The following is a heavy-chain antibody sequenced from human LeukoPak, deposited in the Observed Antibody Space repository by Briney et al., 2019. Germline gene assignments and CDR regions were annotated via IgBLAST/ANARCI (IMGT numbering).Heavy chain of an antibody. Sequence: SETLSLTCTVSGGSFSSSDYYWGWIPPPPGQGLEWLGSIYYIGSTYYNASLKSRVTISVDTSKNQFSLKLSSVTAADTAVYYCAKHNRGYSYGTFDYWGQGTLVTVSS. CDR3: AKHNRGYSYGTFDY. CDR2: IYYIGST. D-gene: IGHD5-18*01. CDR1: GGSFSSSDYY. J-gene: IGHJ4*02. V-gene: IGHV4-39*01.